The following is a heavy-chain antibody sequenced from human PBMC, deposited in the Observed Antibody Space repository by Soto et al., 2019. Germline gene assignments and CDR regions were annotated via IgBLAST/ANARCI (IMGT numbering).Heavy chain of an antibody. J-gene: IGHJ5*02. CDR1: GFTFSSYA. Sequence: PGGSLRLSCAASGFTFSSYAMSWVPQAPGKGLEWVSAVSGSGGSTYYADAVKGRFTISRDNSKNTLYLQMNSLRAEDTAVYYCAKVEGPPEPAASVDWFDPWGQGTLVTVSS. D-gene: IGHD6-13*01. CDR2: VSGSGGST. V-gene: IGHV3-23*01. CDR3: AKVEGPPEPAASVDWFDP.